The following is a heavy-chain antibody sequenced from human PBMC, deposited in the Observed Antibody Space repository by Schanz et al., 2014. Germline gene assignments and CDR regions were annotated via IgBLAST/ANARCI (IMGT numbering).Heavy chain of an antibody. CDR3: ARGTPFLCDY. CDR2: ISSTSTYL. V-gene: IGHV3-21*01. J-gene: IGHJ4*02. CDR1: GFTFSSYS. D-gene: IGHD3-16*01. Sequence: EVQLVESGGGLVQPGGSLRLSCAASGFTFSSYSMHWIRQAPGKGLEWVSSISSTSTYLYYADSVKGRFTISRDSARNSLYLQMSSLRAEDTAVYYCARGTPFLCDYWGQGTLVTVSS.